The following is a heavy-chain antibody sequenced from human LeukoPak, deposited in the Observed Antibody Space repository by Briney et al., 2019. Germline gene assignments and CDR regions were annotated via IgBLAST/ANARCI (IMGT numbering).Heavy chain of an antibody. CDR1: GYTFTSYA. CDR2: FDPEDGET. D-gene: IGHD2-2*01. CDR3: ATGPVVPAAMGIRDYYYYYYMDV. V-gene: IGHV1-24*01. J-gene: IGHJ6*03. Sequence: ASVKVSCKASGYTFTSYAMNWVRQAPGKGLEWMGGFDPEDGETIYAQKFQGRVTMTEDTSTDTAYMELSSLRSEDTAVYYCATGPVVPAAMGIRDYYYYYYMDVWGKGTTVTVSS.